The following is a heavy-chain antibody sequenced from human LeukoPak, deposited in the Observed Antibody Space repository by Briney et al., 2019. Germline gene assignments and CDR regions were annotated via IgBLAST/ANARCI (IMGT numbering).Heavy chain of an antibody. J-gene: IGHJ6*04. Sequence: SETLSLTCTGSGGSISRYYWSWIRQPPGKGLEWIGYIYYSGSTNYNPSLKSRVTISVDTSKNQFSQKLSSVTAADTAVYYCARSLKGAGMDVWGKGTTVTVSS. V-gene: IGHV4-59*01. CDR3: ARSLKGAGMDV. D-gene: IGHD3-16*01. CDR1: GGSISRYY. CDR2: IYYSGST.